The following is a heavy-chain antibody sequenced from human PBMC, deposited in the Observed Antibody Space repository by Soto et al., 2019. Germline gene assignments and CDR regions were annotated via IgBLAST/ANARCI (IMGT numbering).Heavy chain of an antibody. Sequence: QLQLQESGSGLVKPSQTLSLTCAVSGGSISSGGYSWSWIRQPPGKGLEWIGYIYHRGSTYYNPSLKSRVTISVDRSKNQFSLKLSSVTAADTAVYYCARSSYYDSSGFLDYYYGMDVWGQGTTVTVSS. J-gene: IGHJ6*02. CDR1: GGSISSGGYS. D-gene: IGHD3-22*01. V-gene: IGHV4-30-2*01. CDR3: ARSSYYDSSGFLDYYYGMDV. CDR2: IYHRGST.